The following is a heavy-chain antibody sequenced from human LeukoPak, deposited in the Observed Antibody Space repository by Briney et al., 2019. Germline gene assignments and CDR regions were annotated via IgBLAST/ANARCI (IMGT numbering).Heavy chain of an antibody. CDR1: GFTFSSYS. Sequence: GGSLRLSCAASGFTFSSYSMNWVRQAPGKGLEWVSSISSSSSTIYYADSVKGRFTTSRDNAKNSLYLQMNSLRAEDTAVYYCARVLHATTDYWGQGTLVTVSS. CDR2: ISSSSSTI. V-gene: IGHV3-48*04. J-gene: IGHJ4*02. CDR3: ARVLHATTDY. D-gene: IGHD1-26*01.